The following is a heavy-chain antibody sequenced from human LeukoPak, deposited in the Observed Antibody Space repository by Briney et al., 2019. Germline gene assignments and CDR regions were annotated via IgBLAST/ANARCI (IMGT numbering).Heavy chain of an antibody. J-gene: IGHJ4*02. CDR2: IYSGGAT. V-gene: IGHV3-66*01. D-gene: IGHD4-17*01. CDR1: GFTVTSNY. Sequence: PGGSLRLSCVVSGFTVTSNYMSWVRQAPGKGLEWVSVIYSGGATNYAGSVKGRFTVYRDNSKNTLYLQMNSLRAEDTAVYYCASKLTSGYWGQGTLVTVSS. CDR3: ASKLTSGY.